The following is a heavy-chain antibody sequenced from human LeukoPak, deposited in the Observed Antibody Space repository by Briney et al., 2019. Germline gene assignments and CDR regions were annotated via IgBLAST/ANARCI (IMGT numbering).Heavy chain of an antibody. V-gene: IGHV4-39*07. CDR3: ARSFRYSGYDYYFDP. CDR1: GGSVATRNYY. Sequence: SETLSLTCSVSGGSVATRNYYWGWIRQPPGKGLEWIGSIYYSGTTNYNPSLKSRVTISLDKSKNQFSLELTSVSAADTAVYYCARSFRYSGYDYYFDPWGQGTLVTVSS. D-gene: IGHD5-12*01. J-gene: IGHJ5*02. CDR2: IYYSGTT.